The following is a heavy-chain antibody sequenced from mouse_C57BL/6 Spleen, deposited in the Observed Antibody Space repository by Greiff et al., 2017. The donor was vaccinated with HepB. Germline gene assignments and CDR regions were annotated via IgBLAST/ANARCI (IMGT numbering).Heavy chain of an antibody. CDR3: ARGVVATHWYFDV. V-gene: IGHV1-69*01. J-gene: IGHJ1*03. CDR2: IDPSDSYT. Sequence: VQLQQPGAELVMPGASVKLSCKASGYTFTSYWMHWVKQRPGQGLEWIGEIDPSDSYTNYNQKFKGKSTLTVDKSSSTAYMQLSSLTSEDSAVYYCARGVVATHWYFDVWGTGTTVTVSS. D-gene: IGHD1-1*01. CDR1: GYTFTSYW.